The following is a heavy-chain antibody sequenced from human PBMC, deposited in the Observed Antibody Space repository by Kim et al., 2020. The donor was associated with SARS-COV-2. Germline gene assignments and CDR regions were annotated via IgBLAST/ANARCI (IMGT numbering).Heavy chain of an antibody. Sequence: GGSLRLSCTASGFTFGDYAMSWVRQAPGKGLEWVGFIRSKPYGGTTEYAASVKGRFVVSRDDSNSIAYLQMNSLKIEDTAVYFCTRGGLGATSYWGQGTLVTVAS. J-gene: IGHJ4*02. CDR2: IRSKPYGGTT. D-gene: IGHD1-26*01. CDR3: TRGGLGATSY. CDR1: GFTFGDYA. V-gene: IGHV3-49*04.